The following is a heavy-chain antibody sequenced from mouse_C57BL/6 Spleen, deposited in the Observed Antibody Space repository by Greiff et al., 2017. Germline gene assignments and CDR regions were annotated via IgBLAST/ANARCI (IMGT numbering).Heavy chain of an antibody. J-gene: IGHJ2*01. D-gene: IGHD2-4*01. V-gene: IGHV2-2*01. CDR2: IWSGGST. Sequence: VKLVEPGPGLVQPSQSLSITCTVSGFSLTSYGVHWVRQSPGKGLEWLGVIWSGGSTDYNAAIISRLSISKDNSKSQVFFKMNRLQADDTAIYYCARSYDYDGSYYFDYWGQGTTLTVSS. CDR1: GFSLTSYG. CDR3: ARSYDYDGSYYFDY.